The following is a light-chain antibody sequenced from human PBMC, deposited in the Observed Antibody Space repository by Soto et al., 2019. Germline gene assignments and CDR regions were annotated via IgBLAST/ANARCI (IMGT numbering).Light chain of an antibody. CDR3: AVWDDNLH. Sequence: QPVLTQSPSASASLGASVKLTCTLSSGHSSYAIAWHQQQPEKGPRYLMKLNSDGSHSKGDGIPDRFSGSSSGAERYLTISSLQSEDEADYYCAVWDDNLHFGGGTKLTVL. J-gene: IGLJ2*01. CDR2: LNSDGSH. V-gene: IGLV4-69*01. CDR1: SGHSSYA.